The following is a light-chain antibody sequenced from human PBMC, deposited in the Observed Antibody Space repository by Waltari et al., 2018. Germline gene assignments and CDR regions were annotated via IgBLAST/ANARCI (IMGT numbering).Light chain of an antibody. CDR3: AVWDDSLNGPL. CDR1: GSNIGSNT. CDR2: TND. J-gene: IGLJ2*01. Sequence: QSVLTQQPSASGTSGQRVSTTCPGSGSNIGSNTVNWYQQLPETAPKLLIYTNDQRPSGVPDRFSGSKSGTSASLAISGLQSEDEAEYHCAVWDDSLNGPLFAGGTKLTVL. V-gene: IGLV1-44*01.